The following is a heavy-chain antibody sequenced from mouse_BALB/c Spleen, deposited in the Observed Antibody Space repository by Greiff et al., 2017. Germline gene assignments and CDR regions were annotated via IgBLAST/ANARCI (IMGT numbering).Heavy chain of an antibody. Sequence: VQLVESGPGLVAPSQSLSITCTVSGFSLTSYGVHWVRQPPGKGLEWLGVIWAGGSTNYNSALMSRLSISKDNSKSQVFLKMNSLQTDDTAMYYCAREKGYYGSSYDYAMDYWGQGTSVTVSS. J-gene: IGHJ4*01. CDR2: IWAGGST. CDR1: GFSLTSYG. D-gene: IGHD1-1*01. CDR3: AREKGYYGSSYDYAMDY. V-gene: IGHV2-9*02.